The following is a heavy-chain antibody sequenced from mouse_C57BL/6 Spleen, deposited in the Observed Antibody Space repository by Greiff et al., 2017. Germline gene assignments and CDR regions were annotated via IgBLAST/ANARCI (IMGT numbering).Heavy chain of an antibody. J-gene: IGHJ3*01. D-gene: IGHD2-3*01. CDR1: GYSITSGYY. CDR2: ISYDGSN. V-gene: IGHV3-6*01. Sequence: VQLKQSGPGLVKPSQSLSLTCSVTGYSITSGYYWNWIRQFPGNKLEWMGYISYDGSNNYNPSLKNRISITRDTSKNQLFLKLNSVTTEDTATYYCARTYDYWGQGTLVTVSA. CDR3: ARTYDY.